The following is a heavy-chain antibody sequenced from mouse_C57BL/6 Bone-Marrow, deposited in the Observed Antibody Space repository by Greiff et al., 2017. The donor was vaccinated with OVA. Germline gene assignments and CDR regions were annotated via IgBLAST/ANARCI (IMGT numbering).Heavy chain of an antibody. Sequence: VQLQESGPELVKPGASVKISCKASGYAFSSSWMNWVKQRPGKGLEWIGRIYPGDGDTNYNGKFKGKATLHADKSSSTAYMQLSSLTSEDSAVYFCSRGDYYGSSYRFAYWGQGTLVTVSA. V-gene: IGHV1-82*01. CDR2: IYPGDGDT. CDR3: SRGDYYGSSYRFAY. D-gene: IGHD1-1*01. CDR1: GYAFSSSW. J-gene: IGHJ3*01.